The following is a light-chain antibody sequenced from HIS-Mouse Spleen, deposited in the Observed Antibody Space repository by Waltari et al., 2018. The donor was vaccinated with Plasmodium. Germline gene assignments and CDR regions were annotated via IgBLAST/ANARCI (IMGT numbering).Light chain of an antibody. J-gene: IGLJ2*01. V-gene: IGLV2-11*01. CDR2: DVS. CDR1: SSDVGGYNY. Sequence: QSALTQPRSVSGSPGQSVTISCTGTSSDVGGYNYVSWYQQHPGKAPNLMIYDVSKRPSGFPDRFSGSKSCNTASLTISGLQAEDEADYYCCSYAGSYTWVFGGGTKLTVL. CDR3: CSYAGSYTWV.